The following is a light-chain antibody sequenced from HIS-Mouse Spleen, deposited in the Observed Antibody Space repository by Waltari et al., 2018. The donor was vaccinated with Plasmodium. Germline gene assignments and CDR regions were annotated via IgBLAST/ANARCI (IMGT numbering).Light chain of an antibody. V-gene: IGKV3-15*01. CDR2: GAS. CDR3: QQYNNWSFT. J-gene: IGKJ3*01. Sequence: EIVMTHSPATLTVTLGESDRFSRRASQSVSINLAWYQQKPGQAPRLLIYGASTRATGIPARFSGSGSGTEFTLTISSLQSEDFAVYYCQQYNNWSFTFGPGTKVDIK. CDR1: QSVSIN.